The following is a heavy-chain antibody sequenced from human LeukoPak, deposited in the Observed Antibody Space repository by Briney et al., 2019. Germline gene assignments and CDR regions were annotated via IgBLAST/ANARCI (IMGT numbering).Heavy chain of an antibody. CDR3: ARDGTVYSSSWYGN. D-gene: IGHD2-2*01. CDR2: IRSKTYGGTP. V-gene: IGHV3-49*04. CDR1: GFTFDDYA. J-gene: IGHJ4*02. Sequence: GGSLRLSCAASGFTFDDYAMGWVRQTPGKGLEWVGFIRSKTYGGTPEYGASVKGRFTISRDGSRGIVYLQMNSLKMEDTAVYYCARDGTVYSSSWYGNWGQGTLVTVSS.